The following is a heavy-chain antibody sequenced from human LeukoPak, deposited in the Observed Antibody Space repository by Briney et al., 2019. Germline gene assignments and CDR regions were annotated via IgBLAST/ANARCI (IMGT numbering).Heavy chain of an antibody. D-gene: IGHD2-2*01. CDR1: GFSLSTSGVG. Sequence: ASGPTLVNPTQTLTLTCTFSGFSLSTSGVGVGWIRQPPGKALEWLALIYWDDDKRYSPSLKSRLTITKDTSKNQVVLTMTNMDPVDTATYYCAHSRYCSSTSCSNYFDYWGQGTLVTVSS. J-gene: IGHJ4*02. CDR2: IYWDDDK. CDR3: AHSRYCSSTSCSNYFDY. V-gene: IGHV2-5*02.